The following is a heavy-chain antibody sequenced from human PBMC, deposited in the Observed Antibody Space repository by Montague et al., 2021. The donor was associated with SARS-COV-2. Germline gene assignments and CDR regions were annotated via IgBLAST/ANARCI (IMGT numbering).Heavy chain of an antibody. V-gene: IGHV6-1*01. Sequence: CAISGDSVWSNTAARNWIRQSPSGGLEWLGRTNYRSKWTSDYATSVEGRISIDPDTSENQFFLHLRSVTPEDTGVYYCVRDTGSAQAGFDAWGQGTLVTVSS. J-gene: IGHJ4*02. CDR3: VRDTGSAQAGFDA. CDR1: GDSVWSNTAA. D-gene: IGHD4-17*01. CDR2: TNYRSKWTS.